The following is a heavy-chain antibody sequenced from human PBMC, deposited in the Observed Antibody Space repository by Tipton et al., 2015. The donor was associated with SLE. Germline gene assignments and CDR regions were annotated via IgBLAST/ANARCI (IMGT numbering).Heavy chain of an antibody. CDR1: GYSISSGYY. Sequence: TLSLTCAVSGYSISSGYYWGWIRQPPGKGLEWIGSIYYSGSTYYNPSLKSRVTISVDTSKNQFSLKLSSVTAADTAVYYCARDLGYYMDVWGQGTTVTVSS. J-gene: IGHJ6*03. CDR2: IYYSGST. D-gene: IGHD7-27*01. CDR3: ARDLGYYMDV. V-gene: IGHV4-38-2*02.